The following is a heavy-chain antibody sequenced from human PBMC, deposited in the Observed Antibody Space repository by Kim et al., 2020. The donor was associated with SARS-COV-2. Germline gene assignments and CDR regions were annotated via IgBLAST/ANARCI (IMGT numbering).Heavy chain of an antibody. Sequence: GGSLRLSCAASGFTFSSYAMSWVRQAPGKGLEWVSAISGSGGSTYYADSVKGRFTISRDNSKNTLYLQMNSLRAEDTAVYYCAKQIDSSVLLWFGEPFDYWGQGTLVTVSS. D-gene: IGHD3-10*01. J-gene: IGHJ4*02. CDR2: ISGSGGST. CDR3: AKQIDSSVLLWFGEPFDY. CDR1: GFTFSSYA. V-gene: IGHV3-23*01.